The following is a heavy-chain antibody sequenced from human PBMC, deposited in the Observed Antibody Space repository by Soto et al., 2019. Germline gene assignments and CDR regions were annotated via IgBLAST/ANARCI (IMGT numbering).Heavy chain of an antibody. V-gene: IGHV3-23*01. J-gene: IGHJ4*02. CDR1: GFTFRSSA. CDR3: AKPQYRNAYGSFND. D-gene: IGHD3-16*01. CDR2: ISGNGDDT. Sequence: EVQLLESGGGLEQPGGSLRLSCAASGFTFRSSAMSWVRQAPGKGLEWVSGISGNGDDTNYADAVKGRFTISRDNSKNTLYLRLDSPRAEDTAIYYCAKPQYRNAYGSFNDWGQGTLVTVAS.